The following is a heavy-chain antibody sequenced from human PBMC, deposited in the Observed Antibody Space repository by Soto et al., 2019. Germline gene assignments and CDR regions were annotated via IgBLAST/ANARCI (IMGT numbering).Heavy chain of an antibody. CDR2: IYHSGST. D-gene: IGHD3-10*01. J-gene: IGHJ5*02. CDR3: ARGFGSGTSNWFDP. Sequence: SETLSLTCAVSGYSISSGYYWDWIRQPPGKGLEWIGSIYHSGSTYYNVSLKSRVTISVDTSKNQFSLNLSSVTAADTAVYYCARGFGSGTSNWFDPWGQGALVTVSS. V-gene: IGHV4-38-2*01. CDR1: GYSISSGYY.